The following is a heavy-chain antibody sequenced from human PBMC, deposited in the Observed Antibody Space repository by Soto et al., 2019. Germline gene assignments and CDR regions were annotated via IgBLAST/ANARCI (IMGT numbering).Heavy chain of an antibody. Sequence: PSETLSLTCTVSGGSVSSGSYYWSWIRQPPGKGLEWIGYIYYSGSTNYNPSLKSRVTISVDTSKNQFSLKLSSVTAADTAVYYCARGYNPTYYDILTGWSHWFDPWGQGTLVTVSS. V-gene: IGHV4-61*01. J-gene: IGHJ5*02. CDR1: GGSVSSGSYY. CDR2: IYYSGST. CDR3: ARGYNPTYYDILTGWSHWFDP. D-gene: IGHD3-9*01.